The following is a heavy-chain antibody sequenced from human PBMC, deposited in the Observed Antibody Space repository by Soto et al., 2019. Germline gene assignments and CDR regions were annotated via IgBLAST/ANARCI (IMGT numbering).Heavy chain of an antibody. CDR2: IYYSGST. CDR1: GGSISSSSYY. J-gene: IGHJ5*02. D-gene: IGHD6-13*01. Sequence: SETLSLTCTVSGGSISSSSYYWGWIRQPPGKGLEWIGSIYYSGSTYYNPSLKSRVTISVDTSKNQFSLKLSSVTAADTAVYYCARQEGIAAAGTPNWFDPWGQGTLVTVSS. CDR3: ARQEGIAAAGTPNWFDP. V-gene: IGHV4-39*01.